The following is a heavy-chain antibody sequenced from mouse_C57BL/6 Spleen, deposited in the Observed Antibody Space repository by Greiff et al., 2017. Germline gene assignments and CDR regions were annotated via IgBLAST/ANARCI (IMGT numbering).Heavy chain of an antibody. CDR1: GYSITSGYY. D-gene: IGHD3-2*02. Sequence: EVQLQESGPGLVKPSQSLSLTCSVTGYSITSGYYWNWIRQFPGNKLEWMGYISYDGSNNYNPSLKNRISITRDTSKNQFFLKLNSVTTEDTATYYCARGGSSGNAMDYWGQGTSVTVSS. J-gene: IGHJ4*01. CDR3: ARGGSSGNAMDY. V-gene: IGHV3-6*01. CDR2: ISYDGSN.